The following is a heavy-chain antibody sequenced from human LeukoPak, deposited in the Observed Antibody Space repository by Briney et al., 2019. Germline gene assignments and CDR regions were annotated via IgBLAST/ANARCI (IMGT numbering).Heavy chain of an antibody. CDR3: ARRSYGDYYFDY. CDR1: GFTFSTYS. V-gene: IGHV3-48*01. D-gene: IGHD4-17*01. CDR2: ISSSGTTI. Sequence: QPGGSLRLSCAASGFTFSTYSMNWVRQAPGKGPEWVSYISSSGTTISYADSVKGRLTISRDNVKNSLYLQTNSLRAEDTAVYYCARRSYGDYYFDYWGQGILVTVSS. J-gene: IGHJ4*02.